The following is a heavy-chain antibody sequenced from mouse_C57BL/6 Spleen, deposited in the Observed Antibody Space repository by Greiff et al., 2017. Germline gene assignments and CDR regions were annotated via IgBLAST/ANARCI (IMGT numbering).Heavy chain of an antibody. D-gene: IGHD1-1*01. CDR3: ARSITTVVATDYAMDY. V-gene: IGHV5-17*01. J-gene: IGHJ4*01. CDR2: ISSGSSTI. Sequence: EVQLVESGGGLVKPGGSLKLSCAASGFTFSDYGMHWVRQAPEKGLEWVAYISSGSSTIYYADTVKGRFTFSRDNAKNTLFLQMTSLRSEDTAMYYCARSITTVVATDYAMDYWGQGTSGTVSS. CDR1: GFTFSDYG.